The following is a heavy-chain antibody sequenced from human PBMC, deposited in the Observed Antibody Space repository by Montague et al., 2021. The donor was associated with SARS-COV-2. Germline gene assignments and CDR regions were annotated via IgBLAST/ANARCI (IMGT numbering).Heavy chain of an antibody. Sequence: SETLSLTCTVSGGSVNSSPYYWGWIRQPPGRGLEWVGSISYSGRTYFSPSLKSRLTMSVDSSENQFSLRLSSVTAADTAVYYCARGGTVTTFFAPKRTRRYNWFDPWGQGTLVTVSS. D-gene: IGHD4-17*01. V-gene: IGHV4-39*01. CDR2: ISYSGRT. CDR1: GGSVNSSPYY. CDR3: ARGGTVTTFFAPKRTRRYNWFDP. J-gene: IGHJ5*02.